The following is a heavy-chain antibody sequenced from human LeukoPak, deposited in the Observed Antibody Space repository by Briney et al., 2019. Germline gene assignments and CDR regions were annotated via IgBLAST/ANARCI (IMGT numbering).Heavy chain of an antibody. Sequence: SETLSLTCTVSGGSFNNDYWSWIRQPPGKGLEWIGYIYYSGSTNYNPSLKSRVTISVDTSKNQFSLKLSSVTAADTAVYYCARSGIVATKKLERDNWFDPWGQGTLVTVSS. CDR2: IYYSGST. CDR3: ARSGIVATKKLERDNWFDP. J-gene: IGHJ5*02. V-gene: IGHV4-59*08. CDR1: GGSFNNDY. D-gene: IGHD5-12*01.